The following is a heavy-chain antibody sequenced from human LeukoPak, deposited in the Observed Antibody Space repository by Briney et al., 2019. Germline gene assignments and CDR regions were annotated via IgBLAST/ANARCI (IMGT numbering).Heavy chain of an antibody. CDR2: ISSSGSTI. CDR1: GFTFSDYY. Sequence: GGSLRLSCAGSGFTFSDYYMSWIRQAPGKGLEWVSYISSSGSTIYHADSVKGRFTISRDNAKSSLYLQMNSLRAEDTAVYYCARAYYYYGSGSYPGYWGQGTLVTVSS. CDR3: ARAYYYYGSGSYPGY. V-gene: IGHV3-11*04. J-gene: IGHJ4*02. D-gene: IGHD3-10*01.